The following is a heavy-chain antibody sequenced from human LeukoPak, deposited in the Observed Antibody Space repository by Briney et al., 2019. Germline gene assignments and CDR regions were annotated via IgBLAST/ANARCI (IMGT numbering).Heavy chain of an antibody. J-gene: IGHJ4*02. V-gene: IGHV3-74*01. CDR3: ARDDPDY. CDR2: INIDERIT. Sequence: GGSLRLSCAASGFSFSTQRMHWVRQAPGKGLVWVSYINIDERITGYADSVKGRFTISRDNAKNTLYLQMNSLRDEDTAVYYCARDDPDYWGQGTLVTVSS. CDR1: GFSFSTQR.